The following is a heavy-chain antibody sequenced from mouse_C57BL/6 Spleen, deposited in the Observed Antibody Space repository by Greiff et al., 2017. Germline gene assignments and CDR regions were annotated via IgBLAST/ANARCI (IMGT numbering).Heavy chain of an antibody. J-gene: IGHJ2*01. V-gene: IGHV5-16*01. D-gene: IGHD3-2*02. Sequence: EVKLMESEGGLVQPGSSMKLSCTASGFTFSDYYMAWVRQVPEKGLEWVANINYDGSSTYYLDSLKSRFIISRDNAKNILYLQMSSLKSEDTATYYCARDGGHSSGYYLDYWGQGTTLTVSS. CDR3: ARDGGHSSGYYLDY. CDR2: INYDGSST. CDR1: GFTFSDYY.